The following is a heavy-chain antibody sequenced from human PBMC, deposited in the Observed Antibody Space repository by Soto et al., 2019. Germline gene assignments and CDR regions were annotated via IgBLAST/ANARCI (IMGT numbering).Heavy chain of an antibody. J-gene: IGHJ6*03. CDR2: IKSKTDGGTT. Sequence: PGGSLRLSCAASGFTFSNGWMNWVRQAPGKGLEWVGRIKSKTDGGTTDYAAPVKGRFTISRDDSKNTLYLQMNSLKTEDTAVYYCTTDMGLGYCSGGSCSYYYMDVWGKGTTVTVSS. V-gene: IGHV3-15*01. CDR1: GFTFSNGW. CDR3: TTDMGLGYCSGGSCSYYYMDV. D-gene: IGHD2-15*01.